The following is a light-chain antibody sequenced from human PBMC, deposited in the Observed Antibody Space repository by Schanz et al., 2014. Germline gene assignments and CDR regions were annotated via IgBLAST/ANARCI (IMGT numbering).Light chain of an antibody. CDR3: AAWDDSLSGRV. V-gene: IGLV2-8*01. CDR1: SSDVGGYKY. Sequence: QSALTQPPSASGSPGQSVTISCTGTSSDVGGYKYVSWYQQHPGKAPKLMIYEVNKRPSGVPDRFSGSKSGNTASLTVSGLQADDEADYYCAAWDDSLSGRVFGGGTKLTVL. J-gene: IGLJ3*02. CDR2: EVN.